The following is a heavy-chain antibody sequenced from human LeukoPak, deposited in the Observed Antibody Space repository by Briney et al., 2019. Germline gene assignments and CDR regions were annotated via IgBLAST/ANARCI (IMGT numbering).Heavy chain of an antibody. CDR1: GYSFTSYW. D-gene: IGHD3-16*02. CDR3: ARRYYDYVWGSYRMSYFDY. V-gene: IGHV5-51*01. Sequence: GESLKISCKGSGYSFTSYWIGWVRQLPGKGLEWMGIIYPGDSDTRYSPSFQGQVTISADKSISTAYLQWSSLKASDTAMYYCARRYYDYVWGSYRMSYFDYWGQGTLVTVSS. CDR2: IYPGDSDT. J-gene: IGHJ4*02.